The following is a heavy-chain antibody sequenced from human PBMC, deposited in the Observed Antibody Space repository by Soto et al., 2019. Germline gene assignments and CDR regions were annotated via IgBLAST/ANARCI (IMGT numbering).Heavy chain of an antibody. CDR1: GGSISSGGYY. V-gene: IGHV4-31*03. D-gene: IGHD3-22*01. Sequence: SETLSLTCTVSGGSISSGGYYWSWIRQHPGKGLEWIGYIYYSGSTYYNPSLKSRVTISVDTSKNQFSLKLSSVTAADTAVYYCARGSYYYDSSASPPPPHLDSWGQGPLVNVSS. J-gene: IGHJ4*02. CDR2: IYYSGST. CDR3: ARGSYYYDSSASPPPPHLDS.